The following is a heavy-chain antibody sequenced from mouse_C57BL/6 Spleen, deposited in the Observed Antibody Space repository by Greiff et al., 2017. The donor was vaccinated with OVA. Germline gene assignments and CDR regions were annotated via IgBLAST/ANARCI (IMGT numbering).Heavy chain of an antibody. D-gene: IGHD3-2*02. V-gene: IGHV2-2*01. CDR2: IWSGGST. Sequence: VHLVESGPGLVQPSQSLSITCTVSGFSLTSYGVHWVRQSPGKGLEWLGVIWSGGSTDYNAAFISRLSISKDNSKSQVFFKMNSLQADDTAIYYCARNLGSGPHYYAMDYWGQGTSVTVSS. CDR3: ARNLGSGPHYYAMDY. J-gene: IGHJ4*01. CDR1: GFSLTSYG.